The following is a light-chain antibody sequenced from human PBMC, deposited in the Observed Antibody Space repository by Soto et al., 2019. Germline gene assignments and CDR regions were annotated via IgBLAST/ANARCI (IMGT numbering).Light chain of an antibody. J-gene: IGKJ3*01. CDR1: QSISTY. CDR3: QQNYGPLHS. V-gene: IGKV1-39*01. CDR2: AAS. Sequence: DIQLTESPSSLSASVGDRVTITCRASQSISTYLHWYQEKPGRPPKLLIYAASSLQSGVPSRFTGRGSGTDFTLTLSSQQPEDFATYYCQQNYGPLHSFGPGTKVEIK.